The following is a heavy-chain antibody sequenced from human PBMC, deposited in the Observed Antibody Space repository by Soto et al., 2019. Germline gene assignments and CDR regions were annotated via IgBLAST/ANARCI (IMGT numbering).Heavy chain of an antibody. CDR2: INAGNGNT. Sequence: ASVKVSCKASGYTFTSYAMHWVRQAPGQRLEWMGWINAGNGNTKYSQKFQGRVTITRDTSASTAYMELSSLRSEDTAVYYCARDPLVCSGGSRYSLAIHVWGQAILVSGSS. J-gene: IGHJ4*02. D-gene: IGHD2-15*01. V-gene: IGHV1-3*01. CDR3: ARDPLVCSGGSRYSLAIHV. CDR1: GYTFTSYA.